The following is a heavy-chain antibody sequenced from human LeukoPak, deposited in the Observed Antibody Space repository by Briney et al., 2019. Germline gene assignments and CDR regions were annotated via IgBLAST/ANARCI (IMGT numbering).Heavy chain of an antibody. CDR3: VYYYDSSGYAIDY. Sequence: SETLSLTCTVSGGSISSSSYYWGWIRQPPGKGLEWIGSIYYSGSTYYNPSLKSRVTISVDTSKNQFSLKLSSVTAADTAVYYCVYYYDSSGYAIDYWGQGTLVTVSS. CDR2: IYYSGST. D-gene: IGHD3-22*01. J-gene: IGHJ4*02. CDR1: GGSISSSSYY. V-gene: IGHV4-39*01.